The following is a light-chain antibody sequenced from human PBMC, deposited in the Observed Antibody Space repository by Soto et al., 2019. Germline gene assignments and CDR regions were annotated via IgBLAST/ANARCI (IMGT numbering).Light chain of an antibody. CDR2: QDS. CDR1: KLGDKY. Sequence: SYELTQPPSVSVSPGQTASITCSGDKLGDKYACWYQQKPGQSPVLVIYQDSKRPSGIPARFSGSNSGNTATLTISGTQAMDEADHYCQAWDSNTVVFGGGTKVTVL. CDR3: QAWDSNTVV. V-gene: IGLV3-1*01. J-gene: IGLJ2*01.